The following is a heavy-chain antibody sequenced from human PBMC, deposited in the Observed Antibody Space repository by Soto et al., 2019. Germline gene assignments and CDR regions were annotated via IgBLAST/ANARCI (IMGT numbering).Heavy chain of an antibody. CDR2: ITWDGIVS. Sequence: EVQLVESGGVVVQPGGSLRLSCAASGFTFDDFTMHWVRQAPGKGLEWVSFITWDGIVSYYADSVKGRFTISRDNSKNSLYLQIKSLRSEDTALYYCARDLARREDHTYFSHWGQGTLVTVSS. CDR3: ARDLARREDHTYFSH. CDR1: GFTFDDFT. J-gene: IGHJ4*02. V-gene: IGHV3-43*01.